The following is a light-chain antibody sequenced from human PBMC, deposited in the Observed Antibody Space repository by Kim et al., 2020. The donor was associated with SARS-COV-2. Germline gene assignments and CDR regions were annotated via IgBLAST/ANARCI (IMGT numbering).Light chain of an antibody. CDR1: QSVSIN. CDR3: QQYNYWPYT. CDR2: DAS. J-gene: IGKJ2*01. Sequence: EIVMTQSPATLSVSPGERATLSCRASQSVSINLAWYQQKPGQAPRLLISDASTGAAGIPARFSGIGSGTEFTLTISSLQSEDFAVYYCQQYNYWPYTFGQGTKLEI. V-gene: IGKV3-15*01.